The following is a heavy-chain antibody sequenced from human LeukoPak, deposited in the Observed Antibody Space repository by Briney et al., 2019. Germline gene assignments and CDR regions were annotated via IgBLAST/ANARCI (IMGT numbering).Heavy chain of an antibody. CDR3: ARDGDSTGYYWFDP. D-gene: IGHD3-22*01. CDR1: GYTFTAYY. J-gene: IGHJ5*02. CDR2: INPNSGGT. Sequence: VASVKVSCKASGYTFTAYYMHWVRQAPGQGLEWMGWINPNSGGTNYAQKFQGRVTMTRDTSISTAYMELSRLGSDDTAVYYCARDGDSTGYYWFDPWGQGTLVTVSS. V-gene: IGHV1-2*02.